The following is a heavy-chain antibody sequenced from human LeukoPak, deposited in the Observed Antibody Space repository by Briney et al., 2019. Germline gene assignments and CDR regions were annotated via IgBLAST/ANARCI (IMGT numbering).Heavy chain of an antibody. CDR2: INHSGST. Sequence: PSETLSLTCAVYGGSLSGYYWSWIRQPPGKGLEWIGEINHSGSTNDNPPLKSRVTISVDTSKSQFSLKLKSVIAADTAVYYCARGPFAARPPNYYMDVWGKGTTVTVSS. V-gene: IGHV4-34*01. CDR3: ARGPFAARPPNYYMDV. D-gene: IGHD6-6*01. J-gene: IGHJ6*03. CDR1: GGSLSGYY.